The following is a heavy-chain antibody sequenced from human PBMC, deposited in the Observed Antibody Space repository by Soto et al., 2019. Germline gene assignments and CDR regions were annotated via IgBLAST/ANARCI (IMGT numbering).Heavy chain of an antibody. Sequence: PSETLSLTCTVSGGSISSSSYYWGWIRQPPGKGLEWIGSIYYSGSTYYDPSLKSRVTISVDTSKNQFSLKLSSVTAADTAVYYCARTGYSSSWYSPRPRYMDVWGQGTTVTVSS. J-gene: IGHJ6*02. V-gene: IGHV4-39*01. CDR1: GGSISSSSYY. CDR2: IYYSGST. D-gene: IGHD6-13*01. CDR3: ARTGYSSSWYSPRPRYMDV.